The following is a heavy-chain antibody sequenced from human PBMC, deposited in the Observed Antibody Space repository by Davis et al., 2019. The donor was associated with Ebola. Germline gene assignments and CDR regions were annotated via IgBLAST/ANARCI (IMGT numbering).Heavy chain of an antibody. CDR1: GFTFSSYA. D-gene: IGHD6-13*01. Sequence: PGGSLRLSCAASGFTFSSYAMHWVRQAPGKGLEWVAVIAYDGSNKYYADSVKGRFTISRDNSKNTLYLQMNSLRAEDTAVYYCAREKTDSSSWYGYLDYWGQGTLVTVSS. J-gene: IGHJ4*02. CDR2: IAYDGSNK. V-gene: IGHV3-30-3*01. CDR3: AREKTDSSSWYGYLDY.